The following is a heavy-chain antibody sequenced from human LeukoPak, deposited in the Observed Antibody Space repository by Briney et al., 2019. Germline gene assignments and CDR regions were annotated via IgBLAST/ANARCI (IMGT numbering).Heavy chain of an antibody. Sequence: GGPLRLSCAASGFTFSGYWMHWVRQAPGKGLEWVANLKQDGSEKHFADSVKGRFTISRDNAENSLYLQMNSLRAEDTAMYYCARGTIAAPGTDCWGQGTLVTVSS. CDR1: GFTFSGYW. D-gene: IGHD6-13*01. J-gene: IGHJ4*02. CDR2: LKQDGSEK. CDR3: ARGTIAAPGTDC. V-gene: IGHV3-7*01.